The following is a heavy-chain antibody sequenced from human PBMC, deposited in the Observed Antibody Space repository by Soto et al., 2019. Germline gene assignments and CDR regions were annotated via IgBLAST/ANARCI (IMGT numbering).Heavy chain of an antibody. CDR2: IYYSGST. J-gene: IGHJ4*02. V-gene: IGHV4-59*01. CDR3: ARARDPYDSSGYYY. Sequence: SETLSLTCTVSGGSISSYYWSWSRQPPGKGLEWIGYIYYSGSTNYNPSLKSRVTISVDTSKNQFSLKLSSVTAADSAVYYCARARDPYDSSGYYYWGQGTLVTVSS. CDR1: GGSISSYY. D-gene: IGHD3-22*01.